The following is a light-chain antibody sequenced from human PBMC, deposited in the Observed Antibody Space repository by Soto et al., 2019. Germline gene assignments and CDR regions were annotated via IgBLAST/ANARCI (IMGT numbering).Light chain of an antibody. Sequence: DIQMTQSPSSLSASVGDRVTITCRASQSISSYLNWYQQKPGKAPKLLIYAASSLQSGVPSRFSGSRSGTDFTLTISRLQPEDFATYYCQQSYSTPWTFGQGTKV. V-gene: IGKV1-39*01. CDR2: AAS. CDR3: QQSYSTPWT. CDR1: QSISSY. J-gene: IGKJ1*01.